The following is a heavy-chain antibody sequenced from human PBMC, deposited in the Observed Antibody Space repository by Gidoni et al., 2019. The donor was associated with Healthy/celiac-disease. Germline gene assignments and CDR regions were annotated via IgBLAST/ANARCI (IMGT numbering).Heavy chain of an antibody. CDR3: AKAPALKIYVWGSYRVHYYFDY. V-gene: IGHV3-23*01. D-gene: IGHD3-16*02. CDR2: ISGSGGST. Sequence: EVQLLESGGGLVQPGGSLRLSCAASGFSFSSYAMSWVRQAPGKGLEWVSAISGSGGSTYYADSVKGRFTISRDNSKNTLYLQMNSLRAEDTAVYYCAKAPALKIYVWGSYRVHYYFDYWGQGTLVTVSS. CDR1: GFSFSSYA. J-gene: IGHJ4*02.